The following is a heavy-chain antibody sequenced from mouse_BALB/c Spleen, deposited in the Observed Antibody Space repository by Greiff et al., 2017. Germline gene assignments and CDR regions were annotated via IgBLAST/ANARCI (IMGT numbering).Heavy chain of an antibody. Sequence: LQQPGSELVRPGASVKLSCKASGYTFTSYWMHWVKQRPGQGLEWIGNIYPGSGSTNYDEKFKSKATLTVDTSSSTAYMQLSSLTSEDSAVYYCTVRGEVYAMDYWGQGTSVTVSS. CDR1: GYTFTSYW. D-gene: IGHD1-1*01. CDR2: IYPGSGST. CDR3: TVRGEVYAMDY. J-gene: IGHJ4*01. V-gene: IGHV1S22*01.